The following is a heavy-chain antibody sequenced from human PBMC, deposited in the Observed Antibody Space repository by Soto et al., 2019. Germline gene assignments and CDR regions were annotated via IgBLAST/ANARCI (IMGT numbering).Heavy chain of an antibody. V-gene: IGHV1-2*02. CDR3: ARDFGPIPAASAMYGMDV. CDR1: GYNFIGYY. CDR2: INPKSGAT. D-gene: IGHD3-16*01. Sequence: QAQLVQSGAEVKKPGASVKVSCQASGYNFIGYYVFWVRKAPGQGLEWMGWINPKSGATKYAEKFQGRATMTRDTSISTDYMELSGLRFDDRAVYYCARDFGPIPAASAMYGMDVWGQGTTVSVSS. J-gene: IGHJ6*02.